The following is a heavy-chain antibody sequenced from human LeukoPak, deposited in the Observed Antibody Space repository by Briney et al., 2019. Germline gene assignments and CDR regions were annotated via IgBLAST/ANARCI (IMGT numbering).Heavy chain of an antibody. CDR2: ISGSGGST. J-gene: IGHJ4*02. Sequence: GGSLRLSCVASGFTFSNYAMNWVRQAPGKGLEWVSAISGSGGSTYYADSVKGRFTISRDNSKNTLYLQMNSLRAEDTAVYYCAKDRAGYCSGGSCSTFDYWGQGTLVTVSS. V-gene: IGHV3-23*01. D-gene: IGHD2-15*01. CDR3: AKDRAGYCSGGSCSTFDY. CDR1: GFTFSNYA.